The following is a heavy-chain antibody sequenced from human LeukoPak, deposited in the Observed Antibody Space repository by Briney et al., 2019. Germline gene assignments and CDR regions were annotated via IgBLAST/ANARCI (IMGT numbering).Heavy chain of an antibody. J-gene: IGHJ4*02. D-gene: IGHD2-2*01. CDR2: ISAYNGNT. V-gene: IGHV1-18*01. Sequence: GASVKVSCKASGYTFTSYGISWVRQAPGQGLEWMGWISAYNGNTNYAQKLQGRVTMTTDTSTSTAYMELSSLRSEDTAVYYCATALTFLDLGYQLPFVYWGQGTLVTVSS. CDR3: ATALTFLDLGYQLPFVY. CDR1: GYTFTSYG.